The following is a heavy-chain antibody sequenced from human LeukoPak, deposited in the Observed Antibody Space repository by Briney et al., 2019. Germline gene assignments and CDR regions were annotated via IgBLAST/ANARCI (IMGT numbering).Heavy chain of an antibody. CDR3: AKDSGYIIGWYDAFDI. V-gene: IGHV3-23*01. D-gene: IGHD6-19*01. Sequence: GGSLRLSCAASGFTFSSYVINWVRQAPGKGLEWVSGISSSGGSTYYADSVKGRFTISRDNSKNTLHLQMNSLRADDTAVYYCAKDSGYIIGWYDAFDIWGQGTMVTVSS. CDR2: ISSSGGST. CDR1: GFTFSSYV. J-gene: IGHJ3*02.